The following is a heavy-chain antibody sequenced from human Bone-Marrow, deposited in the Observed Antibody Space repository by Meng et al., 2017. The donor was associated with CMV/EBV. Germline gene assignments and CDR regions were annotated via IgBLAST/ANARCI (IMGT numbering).Heavy chain of an antibody. CDR3: ARDTPEYSDSSGYPTLAY. Sequence: ASVKVSCKGSGYSFTNHWIGWVRQAPGQGLEWMGWINPKTGGTKYAQNFQGRVALTRDTSTSTAYMDLTRLTSDDTAIYYCARDTPEYSDSSGYPTLAYWGQGTLVTVSS. V-gene: IGHV1-2*02. J-gene: IGHJ4*02. D-gene: IGHD3-22*01. CDR1: GYSFTNHW. CDR2: INPKTGGT.